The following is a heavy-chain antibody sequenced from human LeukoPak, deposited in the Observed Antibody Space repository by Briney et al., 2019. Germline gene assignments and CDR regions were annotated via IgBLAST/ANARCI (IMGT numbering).Heavy chain of an antibody. CDR1: GFTFSSYA. D-gene: IGHD3-22*01. CDR3: AKDSRNYYDSSGYYGYFDY. Sequence: QTGGSLRLSCAASGFTFSSYAMSWVRQAPGKGLEWVSAISGSGGSTYYADSVKGRFTISRDNSKNTLYLQMNSLRAEGTAVYYCAKDSRNYYDSSGYYGYFDYWGQGTLVTVSS. J-gene: IGHJ4*02. V-gene: IGHV3-23*01. CDR2: ISGSGGST.